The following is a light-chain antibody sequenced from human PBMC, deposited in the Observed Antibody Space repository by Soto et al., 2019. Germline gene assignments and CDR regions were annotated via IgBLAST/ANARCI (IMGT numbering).Light chain of an antibody. Sequence: AIQMTQSPSSLSASVGDRVTITCRASQDIRNDLGWYQQKPGKAPKLLIYGASNLQTGVPSRFSGSGSGTDFTLTISCLQSEDFATYYCQQYYSFPLTFGGGTKVDIK. CDR2: GAS. V-gene: IGKV1-6*01. J-gene: IGKJ4*01. CDR1: QDIRND. CDR3: QQYYSFPLT.